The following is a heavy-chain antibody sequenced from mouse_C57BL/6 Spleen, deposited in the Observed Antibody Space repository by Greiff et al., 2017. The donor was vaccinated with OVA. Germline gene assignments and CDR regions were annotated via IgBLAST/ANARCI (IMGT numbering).Heavy chain of an antibody. J-gene: IGHJ2*01. D-gene: IGHD2-3*01. CDR1: GYAFSSSW. CDR2: IYPGDGDT. Sequence: QVQLQQSGPELVKPGASVKISCKASGYAFSSSWMNWVKQRPGKGLEWIGRIYPGDGDTNYNGKFKGKDTLTADKSSSTAYMQLSSLTSEDSAVYFCARLDGYYDYWGQGTTLTVSS. CDR3: ARLDGYYDY. V-gene: IGHV1-82*01.